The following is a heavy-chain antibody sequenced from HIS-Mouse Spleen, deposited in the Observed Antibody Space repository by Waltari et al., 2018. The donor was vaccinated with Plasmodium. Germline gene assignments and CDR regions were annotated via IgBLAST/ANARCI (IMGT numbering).Heavy chain of an antibody. CDR1: GGSISSYY. V-gene: IGHV4-59*01. D-gene: IGHD3-3*01. CDR2: IYYSGST. J-gene: IGHJ5*02. CDR3: ARDPFWSGYHGWFDP. Sequence: QVQLQESGPGLVKPSETLSLTCTVSGGSISSYYWSWIRQPPGKGLGWIGYIYYSGSTNYNPSLKSRVTISVDTSKNQFSLKLSSVTAADTAVYYCARDPFWSGYHGWFDPWGQGTLVTVSS.